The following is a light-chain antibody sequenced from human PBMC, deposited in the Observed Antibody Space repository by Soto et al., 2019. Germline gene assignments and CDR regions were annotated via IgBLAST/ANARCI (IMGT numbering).Light chain of an antibody. CDR2: EVT. V-gene: IGLV2-14*01. J-gene: IGLJ1*01. CDR3: NSFTDSSLYV. Sequence: QSALTQPASVSGSLGQSITISCTGTISDLAGYNYVSWYQQHPGKAPRLVIYEVTNRPSGVSNRFSGSKSGNTASLTISGLQADDEADYYCNSFTDSSLYVFGTGTKVTVL. CDR1: ISDLAGYNY.